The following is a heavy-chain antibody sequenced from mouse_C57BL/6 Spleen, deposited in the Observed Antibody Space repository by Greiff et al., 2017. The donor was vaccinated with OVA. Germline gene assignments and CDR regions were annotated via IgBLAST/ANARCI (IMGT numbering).Heavy chain of an antibody. CDR2: INPNNGGT. D-gene: IGHD4-1*01. Sequence: EVQLQQSGPELVKPGASVKISCKASGYTFTDYYMNWVKQSHGKSLEWIGDINPNNGGTSYNQKFKGKVTLTVDKSSSTAYMELRSLTSEDSAVYYCAREWDGTCFAYWGQGTLVTVSA. CDR3: AREWDGTCFAY. J-gene: IGHJ3*01. V-gene: IGHV1-26*01. CDR1: GYTFTDYY.